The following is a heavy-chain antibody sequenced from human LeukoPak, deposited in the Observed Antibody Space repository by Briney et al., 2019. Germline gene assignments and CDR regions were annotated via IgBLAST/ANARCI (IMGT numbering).Heavy chain of an antibody. CDR2: ISGSGGST. Sequence: GGSLRLSCTASGFTFSGYSMSWVRQAPGKGLEWVSAISGSGGSTYYADSVKGRFTMSRDNSKNTLYLQMNNLRAEDTAVYYCAKEGVYIGSSLYYFDSGGQGTLVTVSS. V-gene: IGHV3-23*01. CDR3: AKEGVYIGSSLYYFDS. J-gene: IGHJ4*02. D-gene: IGHD1-26*01. CDR1: GFTFSGYS.